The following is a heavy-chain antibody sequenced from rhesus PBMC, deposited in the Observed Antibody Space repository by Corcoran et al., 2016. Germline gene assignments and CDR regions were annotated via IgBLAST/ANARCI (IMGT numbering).Heavy chain of an antibody. J-gene: IGHJ5-2*02. Sequence: QVQLQESGPGLVKPSETLSLTCAVSGGSIIGYYCNWIRQFPEKGLEWIGYIGGSSRNTYYNPSVKSRVHISTATSKTQFSLELNSVTAADAAVYFCARFSGWYCSLNVGGRGLLVTVSS. D-gene: IGHD6-31*01. CDR1: GGSIIGYY. V-gene: IGHV4-165*02. CDR3: ARFSGWYCSLNV. CDR2: IGGSSRNT.